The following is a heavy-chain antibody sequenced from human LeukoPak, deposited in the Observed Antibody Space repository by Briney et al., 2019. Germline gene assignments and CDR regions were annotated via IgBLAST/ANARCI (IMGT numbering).Heavy chain of an antibody. V-gene: IGHV3-53*01. CDR3: ASQWELRY. Sequence: GGSLRLSCAVSGFTVSGNYMNWVRQAPGKGLEWVSVIYSGGTTYYADSVKGRFTISRDNSKNTLYLQMNSLRAEDTAVYYCASQWELRYWGQGTLVTVSS. CDR1: GFTVSGNY. D-gene: IGHD1-26*01. J-gene: IGHJ4*02. CDR2: IYSGGTT.